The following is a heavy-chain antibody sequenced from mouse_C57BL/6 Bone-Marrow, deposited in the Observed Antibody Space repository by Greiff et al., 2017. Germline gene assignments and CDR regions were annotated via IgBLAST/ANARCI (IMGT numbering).Heavy chain of an antibody. D-gene: IGHD1-1*01. CDR1: GFNIKDDY. CDR3: TTGGYGSSYDAMDY. Sequence: EVQLQQSGAELVRPGASVKLSCTASGFNIKDDYMHWVKQRPEQGLEWIGWIDPENGDTEYASKFQGKATITADTSSNTAYLQLSSLTSEDTAVYYCTTGGYGSSYDAMDYWGQGTSVTVSS. V-gene: IGHV14-4*01. J-gene: IGHJ4*01. CDR2: IDPENGDT.